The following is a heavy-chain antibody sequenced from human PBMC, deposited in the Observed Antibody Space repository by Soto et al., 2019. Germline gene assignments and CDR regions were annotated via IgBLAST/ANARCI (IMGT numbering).Heavy chain of an antibody. CDR1: GGSISNHY. CDR3: ARANWYSEY. CDR2: IYYNGNT. J-gene: IGHJ4*02. V-gene: IGHV4-59*11. D-gene: IGHD7-27*01. Sequence: QVQLQESGPGLVKPSETLSLTCTVSGGSISNHYWSWIRQPPGKGLEWIGYIYYNGNTNYNPSLKRRIHLSVDTAQNQIPPRLSSVTAADTAVYYCARANWYSEYWGQGTLVTVSS.